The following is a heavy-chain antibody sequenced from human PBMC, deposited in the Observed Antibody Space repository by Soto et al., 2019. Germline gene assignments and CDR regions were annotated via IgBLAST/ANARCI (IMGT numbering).Heavy chain of an antibody. V-gene: IGHV4-39*01. J-gene: IGHJ6*02. CDR3: GRQPGHCGSTTCFGYYSVDV. D-gene: IGHD2-2*01. CDR1: GGSISSSSYS. Sequence: QLQLQESGPRLVKPSETLSLTCSVSGGSISSSSYSWGWIRQPPGKGLEWIGTIYYSGGTHYNPSLEGRVAISADTTNNQLSLRLSSGTAADTAVYYCGRQPGHCGSTTCFGYYSVDVWGQGTTVTVS. CDR2: IYYSGGT.